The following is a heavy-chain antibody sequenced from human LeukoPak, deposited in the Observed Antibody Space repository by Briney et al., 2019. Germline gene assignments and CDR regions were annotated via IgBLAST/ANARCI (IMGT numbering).Heavy chain of an antibody. CDR2: ISGYNGNT. V-gene: IGHV1-18*01. D-gene: IGHD3-22*01. J-gene: IGHJ5*02. Sequence: ASVKVSCKASGYTFTSYAMNWVRQAPGQGLDWMGWISGYNGNTKYAQKFQGRVTMTTDTFTSTAYMELRSLRSDDTAVYYCSKVGVGDDNSGYYYHNWFDPWGQGTLVTVSS. CDR3: SKVGVGDDNSGYYYHNWFDP. CDR1: GYTFTSYA.